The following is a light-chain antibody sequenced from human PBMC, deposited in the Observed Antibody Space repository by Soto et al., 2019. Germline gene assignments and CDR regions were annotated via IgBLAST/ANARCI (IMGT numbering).Light chain of an antibody. J-gene: IGKJ5*01. CDR3: QQYNNWPPIT. CDR2: GAS. CDR1: QSVSSD. Sequence: ELVMTQSPATLSVSPGGRATLSCRASQSVSSDLAWYQQKPGQAPRLLIYGASTRATGIPARFSGSGSGTEFTLTISSLQSEDFAVYHCQQYNNWPPITFGQGTQLVIK. V-gene: IGKV3-15*01.